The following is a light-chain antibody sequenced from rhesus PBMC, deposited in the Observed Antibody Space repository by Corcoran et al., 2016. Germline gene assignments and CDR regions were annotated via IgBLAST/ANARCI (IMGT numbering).Light chain of an antibody. CDR3: EAWDNSLSSYI. J-gene: IGLJ1*01. CDR1: SSNIRGNG. CDR2: NNN. Sequence: SVLTQPPSASGAPGQSVTITCSGSSSNIRGNGVHWYQQLSGMAPKLLIYNNNQRPSGVPARFSGSKSGTSASLAITGLQSEDEADYYCEAWDNSLSSYIFGAGTRLTVL. V-gene: IGLV1-77*02.